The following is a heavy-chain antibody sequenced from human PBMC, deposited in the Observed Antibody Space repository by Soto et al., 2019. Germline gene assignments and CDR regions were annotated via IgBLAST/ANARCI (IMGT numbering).Heavy chain of an antibody. CDR2: TYYRSKWYN. V-gene: IGHV6-1*01. CDR3: ARDFDRGSGWYGNYYYGMDV. Sequence: PSETLSLTCAISGDSVSSNIAAWNWIRQSPSRGLEWLGRTYYRSKWYNDYAVSVKSRITINPDTSKNQFSLQLNSVTPEDTAVYYCARDFDRGSGWYGNYYYGMDVWGQGTTVTVYS. CDR1: GDSVSSNIAA. D-gene: IGHD6-19*01. J-gene: IGHJ6*02.